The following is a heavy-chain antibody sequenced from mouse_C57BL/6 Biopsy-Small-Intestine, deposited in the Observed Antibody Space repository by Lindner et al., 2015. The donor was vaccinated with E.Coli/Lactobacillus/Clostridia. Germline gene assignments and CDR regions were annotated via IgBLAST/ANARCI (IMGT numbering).Heavy chain of an antibody. CDR2: INPYNDGT. V-gene: IGHV1-14*01. J-gene: IGHJ4*01. CDR1: GYTFTSYI. D-gene: IGHD5-1-1*01. Sequence: VQLQESGPELVKPGASVKMPCKASGYTFTSYIMHWVKQKPGQGLEWIGYINPYNDGTKYNEKFKGKATLTSDKSSSTAYMELSSLTSEDSAVYYCARLKYPHALDYWGQGTSVTVSS. CDR3: ARLKYPHALDY.